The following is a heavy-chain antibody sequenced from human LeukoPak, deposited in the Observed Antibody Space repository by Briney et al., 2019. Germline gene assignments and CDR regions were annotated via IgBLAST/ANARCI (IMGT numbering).Heavy chain of an antibody. V-gene: IGHV4-34*01. CDR2: INHSGST. J-gene: IGHJ4*02. D-gene: IGHD3-22*01. CDR3: ARSGYYDSSGHSELDY. Sequence: PSETLSLTCTVSGGSISNYYWSWIRQPPGKGLEWIGEINHSGSTNYNPSLKSRVTISVDTSKNQFSLKLSSVTAADTAVYYCARSGYYDSSGHSELDYWGQGTLVTVSS. CDR1: GGSISNYY.